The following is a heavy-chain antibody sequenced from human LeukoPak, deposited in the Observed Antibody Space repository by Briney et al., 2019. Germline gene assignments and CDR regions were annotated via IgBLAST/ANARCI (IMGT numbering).Heavy chain of an antibody. CDR3: AKDRGRVGNFWSGYYYDY. D-gene: IGHD3-3*01. Sequence: GGSLRLSCAAYGFTFISYAMSWVRQAPGKGLGWVSAISGSGGSTYYADSVKGRFTISRDNSKNTLYLQMNSLRAEDTAVYYCAKDRGRVGNFWSGYYYDYWGQRTLVTVSS. V-gene: IGHV3-23*01. J-gene: IGHJ4*02. CDR1: GFTFISYA. CDR2: ISGSGGST.